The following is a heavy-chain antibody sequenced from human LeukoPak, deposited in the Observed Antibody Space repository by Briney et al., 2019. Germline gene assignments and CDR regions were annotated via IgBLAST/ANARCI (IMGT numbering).Heavy chain of an antibody. CDR2: MNPNSGNT. V-gene: IGHV1-8*02. CDR1: GYTFTGYY. Sequence: GASVKVSCKASGYTFTGYYMHWVRQATGQGLEWMGWMNPNSGNTGYAQKFQGRVTMTRNTSISTAYMELSSLRSEDTAVYYCARSGYSSSWYPDYWGQGTLVTVSS. D-gene: IGHD6-13*01. CDR3: ARSGYSSSWYPDY. J-gene: IGHJ4*02.